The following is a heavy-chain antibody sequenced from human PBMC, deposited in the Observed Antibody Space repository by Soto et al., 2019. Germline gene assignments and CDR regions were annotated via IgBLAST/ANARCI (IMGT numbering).Heavy chain of an antibody. CDR2: ISAYNGNT. J-gene: IGHJ6*03. CDR1: GYTFTSYG. D-gene: IGHD6-6*01. V-gene: IGHV1-18*01. CDR3: ARRVGQLAPVGYYYYMDV. Sequence: ASVNVSCKASGYTFTSYGISWVRQAPGQGLEWMGWISAYNGNTNYAQKLQGRVTMTTDTSTSTAYMELRSLRSDDTAVYYCARRVGQLAPVGYYYYMDVWGKGTTVTVSS.